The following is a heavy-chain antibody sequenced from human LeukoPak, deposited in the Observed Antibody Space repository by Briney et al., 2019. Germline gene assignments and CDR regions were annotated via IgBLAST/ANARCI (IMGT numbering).Heavy chain of an antibody. D-gene: IGHD3-10*01. CDR1: GGTFSSYA. J-gene: IGHJ5*02. CDR2: IIPIFGTA. V-gene: IGHV1-69*05. CDR3: AETPWFGELSENGFDP. Sequence: ASVKVSCKASGGTFSSYAISWVRQAPGQGLEWMGRIIPIFGTANYAQKFQGSVTTTTDESTSTASMALSSLRSGATAVYYCAETPWFGELSENGFDPWAREPWSPSPQ.